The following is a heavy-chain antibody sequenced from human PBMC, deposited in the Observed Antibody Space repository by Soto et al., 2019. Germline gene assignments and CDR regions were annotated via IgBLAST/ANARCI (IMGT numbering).Heavy chain of an antibody. J-gene: IGHJ4*02. Sequence: PGGSLRLSCAASGFTFSTYSMIWVRQVSGKGLEWVSYISSGSSTIYYADSVKGRFTISRDNAKNSLYLQMNSLRAEDTAVYYCARDKCSNGVCYDQWGQGTLVTVSS. CDR3: ARDKCSNGVCYDQ. V-gene: IGHV3-48*01. CDR2: ISSGSSTI. CDR1: GFTFSTYS. D-gene: IGHD2-8*01.